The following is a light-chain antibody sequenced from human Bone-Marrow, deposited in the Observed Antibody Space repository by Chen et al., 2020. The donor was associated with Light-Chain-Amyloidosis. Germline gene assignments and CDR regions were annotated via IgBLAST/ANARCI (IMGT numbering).Light chain of an antibody. Sequence: QSALTQPASVSGSPGQSITISCTGASNNVGGLNLVSWYQQHPGKAPRLMFYEVNKRPSGVSNRFSAFKSGNTASLTISALQAEDEADYYCCSYAGDSALVFGGGTKLTVL. J-gene: IGLJ2*01. CDR1: SNNVGGLNL. CDR3: CSYAGDSALV. V-gene: IGLV2-23*02. CDR2: EVN.